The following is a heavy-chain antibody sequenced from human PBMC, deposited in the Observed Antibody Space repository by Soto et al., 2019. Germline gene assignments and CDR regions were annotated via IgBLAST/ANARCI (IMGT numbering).Heavy chain of an antibody. CDR3: AGHNIVVVPAAGGARGTYYYYSGMDV. V-gene: IGHV1-69*06. CDR1: GGTFSSYA. Sequence: QVQLVQSGAEVKKPGSSVKVSCTASGGTFSSYAISWVRQAPAQGLEWMGGIIPIFGTANYAQKFQRRVTITADKATSTAYMELSSLRAEDTDVYYWAGHNIVVVPAAGGARGTYYYYSGMDVWGQGTTVTVSS. D-gene: IGHD2-2*01. CDR2: IIPIFGTA. J-gene: IGHJ6*02.